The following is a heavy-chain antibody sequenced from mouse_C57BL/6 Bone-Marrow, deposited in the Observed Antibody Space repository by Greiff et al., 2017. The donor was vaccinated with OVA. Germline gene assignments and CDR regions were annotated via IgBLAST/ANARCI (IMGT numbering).Heavy chain of an antibody. J-gene: IGHJ4*01. CDR3: ARYPSYSNYAMDY. D-gene: IGHD2-5*01. V-gene: IGHV3-8*01. CDR2: ISYSGST. Sequence: EVMLVESGPGLAQPSQTLSLTCSVTGYSITSDYWNWIRKFPGNKLEYMGYISYSGSTYYNPSLKSRISITRDTSKNQYYLQLNSVTTEDTATYYCARYPSYSNYAMDYWGQGTSVTVSS. CDR1: GYSITSDY.